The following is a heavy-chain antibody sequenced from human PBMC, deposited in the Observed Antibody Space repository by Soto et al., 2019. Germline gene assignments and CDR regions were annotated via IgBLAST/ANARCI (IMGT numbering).Heavy chain of an antibody. CDR1: GFTFSSYW. CDR2: IKKDGSEK. D-gene: IGHD2-2*01. Sequence: PGGSLRLSCAASGFTFSSYWMSWVRQAPGKGLEWVTNIKKDGSEKYYVDSVKGRFTISRDNAKNSLYLQMNSLIVEDTAVYYCAKDGYCSSTSCLHGLCDIWGQGTMVTVSS. J-gene: IGHJ3*02. CDR3: AKDGYCSSTSCLHGLCDI. V-gene: IGHV3-7*05.